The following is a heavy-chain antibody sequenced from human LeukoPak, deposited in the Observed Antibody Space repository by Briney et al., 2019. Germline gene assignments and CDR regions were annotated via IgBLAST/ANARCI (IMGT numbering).Heavy chain of an antibody. CDR3: ARVGRSTVGGH. V-gene: IGHV3-48*03. J-gene: IGHJ4*02. Sequence: GGSLRLSCAASGFTFSNYEMSWVRQAPGKGLEWVSYISRSGSSIYYADSVKGRFTISRDNAKNSLYLQMNTLRAEDTAVYYCARVGRSTVGGHWGQGTLVTVSS. D-gene: IGHD4-23*01. CDR1: GFTFSNYE. CDR2: ISRSGSSI.